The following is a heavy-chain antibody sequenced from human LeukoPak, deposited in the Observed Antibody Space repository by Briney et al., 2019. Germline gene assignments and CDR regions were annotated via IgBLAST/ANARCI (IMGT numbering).Heavy chain of an antibody. CDR2: IYTSGST. Sequence: PSETLSLTCTVSGGSISSYYWSWIRQPAGKGLEWIGRIYTSGSTNYDPSLKGRVTMSVDTSKNQFSLKLSSVTAADTAVYYCAGIPAATGYYYYGMDVWGQGTTVTVSS. CDR1: GGSISSYY. D-gene: IGHD2-2*01. J-gene: IGHJ6*02. CDR3: AGIPAATGYYYYGMDV. V-gene: IGHV4-4*07.